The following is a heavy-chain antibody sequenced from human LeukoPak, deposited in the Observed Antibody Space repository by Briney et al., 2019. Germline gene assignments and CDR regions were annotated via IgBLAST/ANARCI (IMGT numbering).Heavy chain of an antibody. V-gene: IGHV1-2*02. D-gene: IGHD6-19*01. J-gene: IGHJ4*02. CDR3: ARGKAVAGSSD. Sequence: ASVEVSCKASGYTFTGYYMHWVRQAPGQGLEWMGCVNPKTGVINYAQKFQGRVTLTGDTSTTTSYMDLSRLTSDDTAVYYCARGKAVAGSSDWGQGTLVIVSS. CDR2: VNPKTGVI. CDR1: GYTFTGYY.